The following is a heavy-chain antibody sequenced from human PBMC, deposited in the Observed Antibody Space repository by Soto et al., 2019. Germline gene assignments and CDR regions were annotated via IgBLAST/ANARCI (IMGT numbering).Heavy chain of an antibody. CDR3: PEASYNARHGLNLRFSWLDP. D-gene: IGHD1-26*01. J-gene: IGHJ5*02. CDR2: IIPIFDTR. CDR1: GGTFSSFA. V-gene: IGHV1-69*01. Sequence: QVHLVQSGAEVKKPGSSVSVSCKASGGTFSSFAITWVRQAPGQGFEWMGEIIPIFDTRNYAQKFQGRLTFTVDESTNTAYMELSRLRSEDTAVYYCPEASYNARHGLNLRFSWLDPWGQGTLVTVSS.